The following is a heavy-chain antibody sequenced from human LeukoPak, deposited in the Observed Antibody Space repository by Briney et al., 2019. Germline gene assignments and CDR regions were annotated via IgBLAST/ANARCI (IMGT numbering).Heavy chain of an antibody. CDR3: ARDPDTNSWLNWFDP. CDR1: GFTLSAYC. V-gene: IGHV3-7*01. D-gene: IGHD6-13*01. J-gene: IGHJ5*02. Sequence: GGSLRLSCAASGFTLSAYCMSWVRQAPGKGLEWVANIKQDGSGKYYVDSVKGRFTIFRDNAKNSLYLQMNSLRADDTAVYYCARDPDTNSWLNWFDPWGQGTLVTVSS. CDR2: IKQDGSGK.